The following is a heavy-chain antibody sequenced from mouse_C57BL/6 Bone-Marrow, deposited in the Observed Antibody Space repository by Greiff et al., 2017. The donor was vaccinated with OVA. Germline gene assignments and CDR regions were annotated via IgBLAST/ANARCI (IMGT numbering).Heavy chain of an antibody. CDR1: GFTFSSYG. V-gene: IGHV5-6*02. CDR3: ARRVPYYGSSYGWFAY. Sequence: DVKLVESGGDLVKPGGSLKLSCAASGFTFSSYGMSWVRQTPDKRLEWVATISSGGSYTYYPDSVKGRFTISRDNAKNTLYLQMSSLKSEDTAMYYCARRVPYYGSSYGWFAYWGQGTLVTVSA. CDR2: ISSGGSYT. D-gene: IGHD1-1*01. J-gene: IGHJ3*01.